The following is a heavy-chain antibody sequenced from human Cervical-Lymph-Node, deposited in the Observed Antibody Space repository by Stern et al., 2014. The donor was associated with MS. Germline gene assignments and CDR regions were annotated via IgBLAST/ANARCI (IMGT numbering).Heavy chain of an antibody. CDR1: GDSIRRYF. V-gene: IGHV4-59*08. CDR2: VFYTGSA. D-gene: IGHD7-27*01. J-gene: IGHJ4*02. CDR3: ARKADWGDYFDY. Sequence: QVQLQESGPGLLKPSETLSLTCTVSGDSIRRYFWTWIRQPPGRTLEWIGYVFYTGSANYNPSLKSRVTMSVNTSNKQFSLNRRPVTAADTAVYFCARKADWGDYFDYWGQGTLVTVSS.